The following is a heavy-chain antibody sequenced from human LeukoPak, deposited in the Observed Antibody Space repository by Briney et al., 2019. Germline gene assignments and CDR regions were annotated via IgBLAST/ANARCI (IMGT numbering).Heavy chain of an antibody. CDR1: GGTFSSYA. V-gene: IGHV1-69*05. CDR2: IIPIFGTA. Sequence: SVKVSCKASGGTFSSYAISWVRQAPGQGLEWMGGIIPIFGTANYAQKFQGRVTITTDESTSTAYMELNSLRAEDTAVYYCARTCRSSSCYMVHWGQGTLVTVSS. CDR3: ARTCRSSSCYMVH. J-gene: IGHJ4*02. D-gene: IGHD2-2*02.